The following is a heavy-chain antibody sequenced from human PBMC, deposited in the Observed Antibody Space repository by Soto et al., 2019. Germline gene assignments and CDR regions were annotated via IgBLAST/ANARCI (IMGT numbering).Heavy chain of an antibody. CDR1: GDSVSSNSAA. V-gene: IGHV6-1*01. CDR3: ARRPERGVAAAGTYYYGMDV. D-gene: IGHD6-13*01. CDR2: TYYRSKWYN. Sequence: SQTLSLTCAISGDSVSSNSAAWNWIRQSPSRGLEWLGRTYYRSKWYNDYAVSVKSRITINPDTSKNQFSLQLNSVTPEDTAVYYCARRPERGVAAAGTYYYGMDVWGQGTTVTVYS. J-gene: IGHJ6*02.